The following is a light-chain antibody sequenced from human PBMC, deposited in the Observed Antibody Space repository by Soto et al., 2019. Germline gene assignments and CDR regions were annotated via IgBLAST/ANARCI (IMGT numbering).Light chain of an antibody. CDR2: AAS. V-gene: IGKV1-17*01. CDR1: QGIRND. CDR3: LQQNSYPRT. Sequence: DIQMNPSPSSLSASVGDRVTITCRASQGIRNDLGWYQQKPGKAPKRLIYAASSMQSGVPSRFSGRGARTEFTLSINSLQPEEFATHYCLQQNSYPRTFGQGTKVEIK. J-gene: IGKJ1*01.